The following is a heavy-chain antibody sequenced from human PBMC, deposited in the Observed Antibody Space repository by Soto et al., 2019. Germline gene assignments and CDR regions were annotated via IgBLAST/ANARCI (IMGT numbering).Heavy chain of an antibody. J-gene: IGHJ6*04. CDR3: ARRRTLDV. Sequence: PSETLSLTCTVSGVSISSYYWNWIRQPPGKGLEWIGYIYYSGSTNYNPSLKSRVTISVDTSKNQFSLKLSSVTAADTAVYYCARRRTLDVWGKGTTVTVSS. V-gene: IGHV4-59*08. CDR1: GVSISSYY. CDR2: IYYSGST.